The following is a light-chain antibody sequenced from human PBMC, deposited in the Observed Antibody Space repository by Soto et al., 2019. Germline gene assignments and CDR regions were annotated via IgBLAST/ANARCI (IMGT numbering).Light chain of an antibody. J-gene: IGLJ3*02. CDR3: AAWDDNLSGWV. CDR1: RSNIGSNY. V-gene: IGLV1-47*02. CDR2: SNN. Sequence: QSVLTQPPSASATPGQRVSISCSGSRSNIGSNYVYWYQQLPGAVPRLLMYSNNQRPSGVPGRFSVSKSGTSASLAISGLRSEDEADYYCAAWDDNLSGWVFGGGTKLTVL.